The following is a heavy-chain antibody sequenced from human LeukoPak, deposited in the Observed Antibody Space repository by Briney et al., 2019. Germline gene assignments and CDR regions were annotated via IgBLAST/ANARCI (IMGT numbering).Heavy chain of an antibody. CDR1: GFTFDSYA. J-gene: IGHJ6*03. CDR3: AKYGVDCSSTSCYPLYYLDV. CDR2: ISGGGGIT. V-gene: IGHV3-23*01. Sequence: GGSLRLSCAASGFTFDSYAMTWVRQAPGKGLEWVSSISGGGGITNYADSVKGRFTISRDNSKYSLFLQMNSLRAEDTAVYYCAKYGVDCSSTSCYPLYYLDVWGKGTTVTVSS. D-gene: IGHD2-2*01.